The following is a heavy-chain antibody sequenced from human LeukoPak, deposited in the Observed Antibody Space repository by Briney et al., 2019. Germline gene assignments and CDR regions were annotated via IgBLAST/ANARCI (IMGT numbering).Heavy chain of an antibody. V-gene: IGHV1-2*02. CDR1: GYTFTGYH. Sequence: AASVKVSCKASGYTFTGYHIHWVRQAPGQGLEWMGWIYPNSGVTNSPQKFQGRVAMTRDTSTSTVYMELSSLRSEDTAVYYCARVLGGLAFRTFDYWGQGTLVTVSS. J-gene: IGHJ4*02. CDR2: IYPNSGVT. D-gene: IGHD3-16*01. CDR3: ARVLGGLAFRTFDY.